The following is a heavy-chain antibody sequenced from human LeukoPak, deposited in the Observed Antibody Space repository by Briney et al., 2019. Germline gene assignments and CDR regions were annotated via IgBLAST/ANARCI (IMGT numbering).Heavy chain of an antibody. CDR3: ARDLRGNWFDP. CDR2: IKQDGSEK. Sequence: GGSLRLSCAASGFTFSNYWMSWVRKAPGQGLEWVANIKQDGSEKYYVDSVKGRFTISRDNAKNSLHLQMNSLRAEDTAVYYCARDLRGNWFDPWGQGTLVTVSS. CDR1: GFTFSNYW. V-gene: IGHV3-7*04. J-gene: IGHJ5*02.